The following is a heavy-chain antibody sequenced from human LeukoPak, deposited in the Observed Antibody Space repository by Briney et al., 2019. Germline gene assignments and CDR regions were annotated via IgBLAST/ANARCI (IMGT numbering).Heavy chain of an antibody. V-gene: IGHV3-21*01. Sequence: GGSLRLSCAASGFTFSSYSMNWVRQAPGKGLEWVSSISSSSSYIYYADSVKGRFTISRDNAKNSLYLQKNSLRAEDTAVYYCARDRSSSWYPEVWGKGTTVSVSS. CDR2: ISSSSSYI. J-gene: IGHJ6*04. CDR1: GFTFSSYS. CDR3: ARDRSSSWYPEV. D-gene: IGHD6-13*01.